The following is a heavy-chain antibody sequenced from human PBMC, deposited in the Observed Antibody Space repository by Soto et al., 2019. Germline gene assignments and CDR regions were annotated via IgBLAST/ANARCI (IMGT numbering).Heavy chain of an antibody. D-gene: IGHD4-17*01. Sequence: GESLKISCKGSGYSFSNSWIAWVRQMPGKGLEWMGIIYPGDSDVRYSPSFQGQVTFSAAKSINTAYLQWNSLKASDTAMYYCARVTLNDYGDYGPFDSWGQGSLVTVSS. V-gene: IGHV5-51*01. CDR2: IYPGDSDV. J-gene: IGHJ4*02. CDR3: ARVTLNDYGDYGPFDS. CDR1: GYSFSNSW.